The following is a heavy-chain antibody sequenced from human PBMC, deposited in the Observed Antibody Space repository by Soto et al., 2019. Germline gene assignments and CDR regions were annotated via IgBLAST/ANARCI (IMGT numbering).Heavy chain of an antibody. V-gene: IGHV3-23*01. Sequence: EVQLLESGGGLVQPGGSLRLSCAASGFTFSSYAMSWVRQAPGKGLEWVSAISGSGGSTYYADSVKGRFTISRDNSKNTLYLQMNSLRAEDTDVYYCAKDRARRDYDFWSGYDYFDYWGQGTLVTGSS. D-gene: IGHD3-3*01. J-gene: IGHJ4*02. CDR2: ISGSGGST. CDR1: GFTFSSYA. CDR3: AKDRARRDYDFWSGYDYFDY.